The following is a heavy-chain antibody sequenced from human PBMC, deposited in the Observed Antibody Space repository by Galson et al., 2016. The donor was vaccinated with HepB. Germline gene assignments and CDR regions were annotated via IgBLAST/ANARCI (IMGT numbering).Heavy chain of an antibody. CDR3: VSGLRPLMITSAFHI. Sequence: SLRLPCAASGFTVSSNYMGWVRQAPGKGLEWVSLIYSGGRTNYADSVKGRFIISRDDSKNTLFLEMTTLRAEDTAVYYCVSGLRPLMITSAFHIWGQGTMVIVSS. CDR1: GFTVSSNY. D-gene: IGHD3-16*01. CDR2: IYSGGRT. J-gene: IGHJ3*02. V-gene: IGHV3-66*01.